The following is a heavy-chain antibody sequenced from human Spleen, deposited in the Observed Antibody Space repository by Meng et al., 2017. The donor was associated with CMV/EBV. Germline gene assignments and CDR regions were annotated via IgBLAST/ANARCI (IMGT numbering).Heavy chain of an antibody. J-gene: IGHJ6*02. D-gene: IGHD3-3*01. Sequence: GESLKISCAASGFTFSSYSMSWVRQAPGKGLEWVSYISAGSNNIYYADSVKGRFTISRDNAKNSLYLQMNSLRAEDTAVYYCARVSRITIFGVVHYGMDVWGQGTTVTVSS. V-gene: IGHV3-48*04. CDR3: ARVSRITIFGVVHYGMDV. CDR1: GFTFSSYS. CDR2: ISAGSNNI.